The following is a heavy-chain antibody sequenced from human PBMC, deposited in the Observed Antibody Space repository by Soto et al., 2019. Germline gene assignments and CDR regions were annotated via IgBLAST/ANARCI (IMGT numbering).Heavy chain of an antibody. J-gene: IGHJ6*02. CDR2: IDWDDDK. V-gene: IGHV2-70*11. Sequence: SGPTLVNPTQTLTLTCTFSGFSLSTSGMCVSWIRQPPGKALEWLARIDWDDDKYYSTSLKTRLTTSKDTSKNQVVLTMTNMDPVDTATYYCARLTHYDSSGYPTGPYYYYGMDVWGQGTTVTVSS. CDR1: GFSLSTSGMC. D-gene: IGHD3-22*01. CDR3: ARLTHYDSSGYPTGPYYYYGMDV.